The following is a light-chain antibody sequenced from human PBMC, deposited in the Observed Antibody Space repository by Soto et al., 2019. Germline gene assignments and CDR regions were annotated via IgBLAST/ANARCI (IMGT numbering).Light chain of an antibody. CDR3: QSYDSGLTGSV. CDR2: GNT. CDR1: SSNIGAAYD. J-gene: IGLJ2*01. Sequence: QAVVTQSPSVSGAPGQRVTISCTGTSSNIGAAYDVNWYRHLPGTAPKLLICGNTNRPSGVPDRFSGSKSSTSASLAITGLQADDEAVYYCQSYDSGLTGSVFGGGTKLTVL. V-gene: IGLV1-40*01.